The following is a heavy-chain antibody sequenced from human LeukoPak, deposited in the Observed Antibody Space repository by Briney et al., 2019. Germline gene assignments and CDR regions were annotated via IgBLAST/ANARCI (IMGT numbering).Heavy chain of an antibody. CDR1: GYMFSDYA. D-gene: IGHD4-17*01. CDR3: ARARWTSTVTTYYLDY. Sequence: GASVKVSCKASGYMFSDYAIRWVRQAPGQGLEWMGWINAGNGKTKYSQKFQGRVTITRDTSASTAYMELSGLRSEDTAVYYCARARWTSTVTTYYLDYWGQGTLVTVSS. J-gene: IGHJ4*02. V-gene: IGHV1-3*01. CDR2: INAGNGKT.